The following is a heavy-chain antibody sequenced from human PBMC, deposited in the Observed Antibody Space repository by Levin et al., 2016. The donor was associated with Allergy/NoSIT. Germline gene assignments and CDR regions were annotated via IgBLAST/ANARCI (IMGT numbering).Heavy chain of an antibody. J-gene: IGHJ4*02. V-gene: IGHV3-23*01. CDR1: GFTFSAYA. Sequence: GESLKISCAASGFTFSAYAMTWVRQAPGKGLEWVSSVTGSGEYTDYADSVKGRFIMSRDNSKSTVYLQMNSLGVEDTAMYYCAKEWDVAMITGLDHWGQGTPVTVSS. CDR3: AKEWDVAMITGLDH. CDR2: VTGSGEYT. D-gene: IGHD3-16*01.